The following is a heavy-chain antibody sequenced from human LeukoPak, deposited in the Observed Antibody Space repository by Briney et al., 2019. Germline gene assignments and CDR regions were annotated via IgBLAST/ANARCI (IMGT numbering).Heavy chain of an antibody. CDR2: IYHSGST. Sequence: SGTLSLTCAASGDSISSSNWWSWARQPPGKGLEWSGEIYHSGSTNYNPSLKSRVTISVDKSKNQFSLKLSSVSAADTAVYYCARARRKIVVKNALDIWGLGTMVTVS. D-gene: IGHD3-22*01. J-gene: IGHJ3*02. CDR1: GDSISSSNW. V-gene: IGHV4-4*02. CDR3: ARARRKIVVKNALDI.